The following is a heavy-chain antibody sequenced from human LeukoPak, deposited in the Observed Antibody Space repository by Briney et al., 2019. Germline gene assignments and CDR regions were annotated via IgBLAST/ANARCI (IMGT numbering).Heavy chain of an antibody. CDR2: IWNDGSNK. CDR3: ARVAGHDIRGLITYYFDD. CDR1: GFTFRSYG. Sequence: GGSLRLSCAASGFTFRSYGMQWVRQAPGKGLEWVAIIWNDGSNKYYSDSVKGRFTISSDNSKNTLYLQMNSLGAEDTAVYYCARVAGHDIRGLITYYFDDWGQGTLVTVSS. D-gene: IGHD3-10*01. V-gene: IGHV3-33*01. J-gene: IGHJ4*02.